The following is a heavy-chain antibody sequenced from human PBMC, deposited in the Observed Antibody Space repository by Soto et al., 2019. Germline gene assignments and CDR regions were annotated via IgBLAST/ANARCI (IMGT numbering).Heavy chain of an antibody. V-gene: IGHV1-18*01. Sequence: GASVKVSCKASGYTFTSYGTSWVRQAPGQGLEWMGWISAYNGNTNYAQKLQGRVTMTTDTSTSAAYMELRSLRSDDTAVYYCARRVMLANWFDPWGQGTLATVSS. CDR1: GYTFTSYG. D-gene: IGHD2-21*01. J-gene: IGHJ5*02. CDR2: ISAYNGNT. CDR3: ARRVMLANWFDP.